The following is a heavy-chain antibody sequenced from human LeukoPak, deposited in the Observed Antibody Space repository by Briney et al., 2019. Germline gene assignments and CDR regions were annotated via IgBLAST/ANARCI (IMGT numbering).Heavy chain of an antibody. D-gene: IGHD2-21*02. V-gene: IGHV5-51*01. Sequence: GESLKISCKGSGYSFTSYWIGWVRQMPGKGLEWMGIIYPGDSDTRYSPSFQGQVTISADKSISTAYLQWSSLKASDTAMYYCARALGCCGGDCYHDYWGQGTLVTVSS. J-gene: IGHJ4*02. CDR1: GYSFTSYW. CDR2: IYPGDSDT. CDR3: ARALGCCGGDCYHDY.